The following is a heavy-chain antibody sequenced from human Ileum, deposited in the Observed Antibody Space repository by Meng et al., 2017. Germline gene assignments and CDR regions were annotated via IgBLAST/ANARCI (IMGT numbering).Heavy chain of an antibody. D-gene: IGHD6-19*01. V-gene: IGHV4-34*01. J-gene: IGHJ1*01. Sequence: QGQLQQWGAGPLQPSETLSLTRAVYGGSFSGYYWSWIRQPPGKGLEWIGEINHSGSTNYNPSLKSRVTISVDTSKNQFSLKLSSVTAADTAVYYCARGRYSSGWLGEYFQHWGQGTLVTVSS. CDR2: INHSGST. CDR1: GGSFSGYY. CDR3: ARGRYSSGWLGEYFQH.